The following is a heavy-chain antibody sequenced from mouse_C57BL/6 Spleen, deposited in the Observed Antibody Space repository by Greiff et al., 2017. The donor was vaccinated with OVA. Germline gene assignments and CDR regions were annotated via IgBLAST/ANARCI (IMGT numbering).Heavy chain of an antibody. D-gene: IGHD2-2*01. CDR1: GYTFTDYN. J-gene: IGHJ3*01. CDR3: AREGEVFGYDGFAY. CDR2: INPNNGGT. V-gene: IGHV1-22*01. Sequence: VQLQQSGPELVKPGASVKMSCKASGYTFTDYNMHWVKQSHGKSLEWIGYINPNNGGTSYNQKFKGKATLTVNKSSSTAYMELRSLTSEDSAVYYGAREGEVFGYDGFAYWGQGTLVTVSA.